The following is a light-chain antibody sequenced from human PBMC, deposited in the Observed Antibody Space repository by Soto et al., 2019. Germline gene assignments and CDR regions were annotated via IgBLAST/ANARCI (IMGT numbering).Light chain of an antibody. CDR1: QSVLYSSNNKNY. J-gene: IGKJ1*01. CDR3: QQSYSTPQT. V-gene: IGKV4-1*01. Sequence: DIVMTQSPDSLAVSLGERATINCKSSQSVLYSSNNKNYLAWYQQKPGQPPKLLIYWASTRESGVPDRFSGSGSGTDFTLTISSLQAEDVAVYYCQQSYSTPQTFGQRTKVEIK. CDR2: WAS.